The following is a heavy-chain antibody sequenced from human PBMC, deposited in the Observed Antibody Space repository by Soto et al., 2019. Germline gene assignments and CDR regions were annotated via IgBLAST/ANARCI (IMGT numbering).Heavy chain of an antibody. V-gene: IGHV4-39*01. D-gene: IGHD4-17*01. J-gene: IGHJ4*02. CDR2: IYYSGST. CDR3: ARHYATVTTYVDY. CDR1: GGSISSSSYY. Sequence: PSETLSLTCTVSGGSISSSSYYWGWIRQPPGKGLEWIGSIYYSGSTYYNPSLKSRVTISVDTSKNQFSLKLSSVTAADTAVYYWARHYATVTTYVDYWGQGTLVTVSS.